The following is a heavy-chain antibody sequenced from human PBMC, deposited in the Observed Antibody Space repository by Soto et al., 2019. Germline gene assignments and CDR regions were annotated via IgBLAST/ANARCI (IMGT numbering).Heavy chain of an antibody. Sequence: SETLSLTCTVSGGSISSGGYYWSWIRQHPGKGLEWIGYIYYSGSTYYNPSLKSRVTISVDTSKNQFSLKLSSVTAADTAVYYCERDHDYYDSSGYYPDYWGPGTLVTVSS. CDR3: ERDHDYYDSSGYYPDY. CDR1: GGSISSGGYY. D-gene: IGHD3-22*01. CDR2: IYYSGST. V-gene: IGHV4-31*03. J-gene: IGHJ4*02.